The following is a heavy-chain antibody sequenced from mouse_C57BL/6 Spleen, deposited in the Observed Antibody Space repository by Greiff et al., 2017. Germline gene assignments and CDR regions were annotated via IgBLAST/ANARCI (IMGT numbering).Heavy chain of an antibody. CDR2: IYPRSGNT. J-gene: IGHJ4*01. Sequence: QVQLQQSGAELARPGASVKLSCKASGYTFTSYGISWVKQRTGQGLEWIGEIYPRSGNTYYNEKFNGKATLTADKSSSTAYMELRSLTSEDSAVYFCARRDDGYYPYAMDYWGQGTSVTVSS. D-gene: IGHD2-3*01. CDR3: ARRDDGYYPYAMDY. CDR1: GYTFTSYG. V-gene: IGHV1-81*01.